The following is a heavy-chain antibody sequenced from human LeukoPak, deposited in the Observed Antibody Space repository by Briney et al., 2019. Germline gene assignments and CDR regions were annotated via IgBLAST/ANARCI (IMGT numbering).Heavy chain of an antibody. CDR2: IYHSGST. Sequence: SETLSLTCTVSGGSISSSNWWSWVRQPPGKGLEWIGEIYHSGSTNYNPSLKSRVTISVDKSKNQFSLKLSSVTAADTAVYYCAREGDYYDSSGYSFDYWGQGTLVTVSS. CDR1: GGSISSSNW. CDR3: AREGDYYDSSGYSFDY. D-gene: IGHD3-22*01. J-gene: IGHJ4*02. V-gene: IGHV4-4*02.